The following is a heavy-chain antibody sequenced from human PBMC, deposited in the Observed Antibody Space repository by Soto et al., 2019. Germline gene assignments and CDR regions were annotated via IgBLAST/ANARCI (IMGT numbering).Heavy chain of an antibody. V-gene: IGHV4-31*03. D-gene: IGHD6-6*01. CDR3: ATEYSRKFLGVFDY. Sequence: SETLSLTCTVSGGSISSGGYYWSWIRQHPGKGLEWIGYIYYSGSTYYNPSLKSRVTISVDTSKNQFSLKLSSVTAADTAVYYCATEYSRKFLGVFDYWGQGTLVTVSS. J-gene: IGHJ4*02. CDR2: IYYSGST. CDR1: GGSISSGGYY.